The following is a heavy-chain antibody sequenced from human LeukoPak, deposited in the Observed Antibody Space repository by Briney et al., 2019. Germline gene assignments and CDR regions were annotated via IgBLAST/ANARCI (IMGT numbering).Heavy chain of an antibody. CDR2: ISYDGSSK. CDR3: ARLREIPVFGVVTKSTSYFDY. Sequence: GRSLRLSCAASGFTFSSYGMHWVRQAPAKGLEGVAVISYDGSSKYYADSVKGRFTISRDNSKNTLYLQMNSLRAEDTAVYYCARLREIPVFGVVTKSTSYFDYWGQGTLVTVSS. V-gene: IGHV3-30*03. CDR1: GFTFSSYG. J-gene: IGHJ4*02. D-gene: IGHD3-3*01.